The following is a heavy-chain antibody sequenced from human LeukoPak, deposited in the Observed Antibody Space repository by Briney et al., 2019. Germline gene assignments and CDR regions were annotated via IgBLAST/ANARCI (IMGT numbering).Heavy chain of an antibody. D-gene: IGHD5-18*01. J-gene: IGHJ4*02. V-gene: IGHV4-30-4*01. CDR1: GGSISSGDYY. CDR2: IYYSGST. Sequence: SETLSLTCTVSGGSISSGDYYWSWIRQPPGKGLEWIGYIYYSGSTDYNPSLKSRVTISVDTSKNQFSLKLSSVTAADTAVYYCARARGYSYGYPFDYWGQGTLVTVSS. CDR3: ARARGYSYGYPFDY.